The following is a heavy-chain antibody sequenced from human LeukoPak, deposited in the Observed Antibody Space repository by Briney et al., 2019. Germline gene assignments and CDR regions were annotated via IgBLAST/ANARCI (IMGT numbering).Heavy chain of an antibody. CDR2: IYYSGST. Sequence: PSETLSLTCTVSGGSISSSTYHWGWIRQPPGKGLEWIANIYYSGSTDYNPSLQSRVTISLDTSKNQFSLKLSSVTAADTAVYYCANYYDSSGYRGYFDYWGQGTLVTVSS. J-gene: IGHJ4*02. CDR1: GGSISSSTYH. V-gene: IGHV4-39*07. D-gene: IGHD3-22*01. CDR3: ANYYDSSGYRGYFDY.